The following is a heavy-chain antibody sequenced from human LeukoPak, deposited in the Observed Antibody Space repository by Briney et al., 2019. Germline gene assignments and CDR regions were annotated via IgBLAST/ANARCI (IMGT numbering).Heavy chain of an antibody. CDR2: IYHSGST. Sequence: SSETLSLTCTVSGGSISSYYWSWIRQPAGKGLEWIGEIYHSGSTNYNPSLKSRVTISVDKSKNQFSLKLSSVTAADTAVYYCARVNGTGTPYYYYYYGMDVWGQGTTVTVSS. D-gene: IGHD3/OR15-3a*01. CDR3: ARVNGTGTPYYYYYYGMDV. CDR1: GGSISSYY. J-gene: IGHJ6*02. V-gene: IGHV4-59*01.